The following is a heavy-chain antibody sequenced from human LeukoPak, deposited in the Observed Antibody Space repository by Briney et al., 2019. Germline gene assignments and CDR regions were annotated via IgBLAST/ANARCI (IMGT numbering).Heavy chain of an antibody. V-gene: IGHV4-30-4*01. CDR1: GGSISSGDYY. J-gene: IGHJ4*02. CDR3: ARVVGYVWGSYRPYYLDY. D-gene: IGHD3-16*02. CDR2: VYYSGST. Sequence: SQTVSLTCTVSGGSISSGDYYWSWIRQPPGKGLEWIGYVYYSGSTYYNPSLKSRVTISVDTSKNQFSLKLSSVTAADTAVYYCARVVGYVWGSYRPYYLDYWGQGTLVTVSS.